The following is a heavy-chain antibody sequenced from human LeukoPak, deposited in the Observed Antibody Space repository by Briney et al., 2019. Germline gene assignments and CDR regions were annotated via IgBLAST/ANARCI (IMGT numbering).Heavy chain of an antibody. Sequence: GGSLRLSCAASGFTFSGFAMSWVRRTPGKGLEWVSGISGSGDNTLYADSVKGRFTISRDNSKNTLYLQMNSLRAEDTAVYYCAKDLTYYDSRGFDYWGQGTLVTVSS. J-gene: IGHJ4*02. CDR3: AKDLTYYDSRGFDY. V-gene: IGHV3-23*01. CDR2: ISGSGDNT. CDR1: GFTFSGFA. D-gene: IGHD3-22*01.